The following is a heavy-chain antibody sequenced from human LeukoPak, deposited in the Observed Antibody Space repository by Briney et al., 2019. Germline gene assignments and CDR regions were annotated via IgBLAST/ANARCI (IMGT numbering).Heavy chain of an antibody. CDR3: ARLTIGDYGDRESGFDY. D-gene: IGHD4-17*01. CDR2: ILPIVNTA. Sequence: GASVKVSCKASGGSFSSYAISWVRQAPGQGLEWMGGILPIVNTADYAQKFQGRVTITADESTSTAYMDLSSLRSEDTAVYYCARLTIGDYGDRESGFDYWGQGTLVTASS. J-gene: IGHJ4*02. V-gene: IGHV1-69*13. CDR1: GGSFSSYA.